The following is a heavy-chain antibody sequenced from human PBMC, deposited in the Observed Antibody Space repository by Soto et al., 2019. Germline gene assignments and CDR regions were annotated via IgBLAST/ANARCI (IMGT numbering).Heavy chain of an antibody. CDR1: GGSISSYY. D-gene: IGHD2-15*01. CDR2: INYSGST. CDR3: ARKRVVAATQDFDY. V-gene: IGHV4-59*12. J-gene: IGHJ4*02. Sequence: ASETLSLTCTVSGGSISSYYWSWIRQPPGKGLEWIGEINYSGSTNYNPSLKSRVTISVDTSKNQFSLKLSSVTAADTAVYYCARKRVVAATQDFDYWGQGTLVTVSS.